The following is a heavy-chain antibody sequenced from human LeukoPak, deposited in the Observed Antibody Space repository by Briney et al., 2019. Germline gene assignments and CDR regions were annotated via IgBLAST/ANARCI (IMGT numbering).Heavy chain of an antibody. CDR3: ARLTGDWGIDY. D-gene: IGHD7-27*01. CDR2: ISSSGSYI. CDR1: GFTFSSYA. V-gene: IGHV3-21*01. Sequence: TGGSLRLSCAVSGFTFSSYAMSWVRQAPGKGLEWVSSISSSGSYIYYADSMKGRFTISKDNAKNSLYLQMNSLRAEDTAVYYCARLTGDWGIDYWGQGTLVTVSS. J-gene: IGHJ4*02.